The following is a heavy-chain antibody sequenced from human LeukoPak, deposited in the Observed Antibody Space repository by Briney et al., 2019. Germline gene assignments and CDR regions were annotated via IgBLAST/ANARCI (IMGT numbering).Heavy chain of an antibody. Sequence: GSLRLSCAASGFTFRSYAVSWVRQAPGKGLEWVSAISGSGGDTYYADSVKGRFTISRDNSKNTVYLQMNSLSTEDTALYYCAKTTTGYSSGRYPGWPVDCWGQGTLVTVSS. CDR2: ISGSGGDT. CDR3: AKTTTGYSSGRYPGWPVDC. V-gene: IGHV3-23*01. J-gene: IGHJ4*02. D-gene: IGHD6-19*01. CDR1: GFTFRSYA.